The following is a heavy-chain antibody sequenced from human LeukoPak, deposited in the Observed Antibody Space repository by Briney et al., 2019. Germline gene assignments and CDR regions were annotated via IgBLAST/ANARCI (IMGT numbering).Heavy chain of an antibody. CDR1: GFTFSSYS. Sequence: GGSLRLSCAASGFTFSSYSMNWVRQAPGKGLEWVSSISSSSSYIYYADSVKGRFTISRDNAKNSLYLQMNSLRAEDTAVYYCTRDWAPAVTSYAFDIWGQGTMVTVSS. V-gene: IGHV3-21*01. D-gene: IGHD2-2*01. CDR2: ISSSSSYI. CDR3: TRDWAPAVTSYAFDI. J-gene: IGHJ3*02.